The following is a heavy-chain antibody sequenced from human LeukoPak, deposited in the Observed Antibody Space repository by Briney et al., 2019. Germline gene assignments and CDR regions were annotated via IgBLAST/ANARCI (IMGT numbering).Heavy chain of an antibody. D-gene: IGHD2-2*01. CDR3: AREGDIVVVPAAMPYGMDV. CDR2: IIPIFGTA. V-gene: IGHV1-69*13. CDR1: GGTFSSYA. Sequence: SVKVSCKASGGTFSSYAISWVRQAPGQGLEWMGGIIPIFGTANYAQKFQGRVTITADESTSTAYMELGSLRSEDTAVYYCAREGDIVVVPAAMPYGMDVWGKGTTVTVSS. J-gene: IGHJ6*04.